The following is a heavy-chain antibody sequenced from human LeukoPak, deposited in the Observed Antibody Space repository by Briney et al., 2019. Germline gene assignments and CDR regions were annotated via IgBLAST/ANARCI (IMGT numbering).Heavy chain of an antibody. J-gene: IGHJ5*02. D-gene: IGHD2-2*02. CDR2: IYHSGST. Sequence: SETLSLTCTVSGGSISSSSYYWGWIRQPPGKGLEWIGSIYHSGSTYYNPSLKSRVTMSVDTSKNQFSLKLSSVTAADTAVYYCARDMWGTLYCSSTSCYNNWFDPWGQGTLVTVSS. CDR1: GGSISSSSYY. CDR3: ARDMWGTLYCSSTSCYNNWFDP. V-gene: IGHV4-39*07.